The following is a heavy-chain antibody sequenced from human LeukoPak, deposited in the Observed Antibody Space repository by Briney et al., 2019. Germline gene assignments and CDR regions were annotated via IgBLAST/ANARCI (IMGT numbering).Heavy chain of an antibody. D-gene: IGHD3-10*01. CDR3: ARHSRPSGTYRSLDS. CDR1: GYSFSTSW. CDR2: IYPGGSDT. J-gene: IGHJ4*02. V-gene: IGHV5-51*01. Sequence: GESLKISCKGSGYSFSTSWIGWLRQMPGKGLEWMGIIYPGGSDTRYSPSFQGQVAISADKSINTAYLQWNSLKDSDTAIYYCARHSRPSGTYRSLDSWGQGTLVTVSS.